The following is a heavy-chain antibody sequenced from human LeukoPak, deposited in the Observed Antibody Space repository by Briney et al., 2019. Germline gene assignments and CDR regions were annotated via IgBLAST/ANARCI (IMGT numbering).Heavy chain of an antibody. J-gene: IGHJ4*02. Sequence: SQTLSLTCAISGDSVSRNSAAWNWIRQSPSRGLEWLGRTYYKYKWYNDYAVSVKSRITINPDTSKNQFSLQLKSVTPEDTAVYYCARAPIVGATHIDYWGQGTLVTVSS. CDR3: ARAPIVGATHIDY. D-gene: IGHD1-26*01. CDR1: GDSVSRNSAA. V-gene: IGHV6-1*01. CDR2: TYYKYKWYN.